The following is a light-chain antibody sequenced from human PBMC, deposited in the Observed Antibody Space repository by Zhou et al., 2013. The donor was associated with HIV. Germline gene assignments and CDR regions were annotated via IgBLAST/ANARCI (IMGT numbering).Light chain of an antibody. CDR1: QSVSSN. V-gene: IGKV3-15*01. J-gene: IGKJ1*01. CDR2: GAS. Sequence: EIVMTQSPGTLSVSPGERATLSCRASQSVSSNLAWYQQKPGQAPRLLIYGASTRATGIPARFSGSGSGTEFTLTISSLQSEDFAVYYCQQDYNLPWTFGQGTKVEIK. CDR3: QQDYNLPWT.